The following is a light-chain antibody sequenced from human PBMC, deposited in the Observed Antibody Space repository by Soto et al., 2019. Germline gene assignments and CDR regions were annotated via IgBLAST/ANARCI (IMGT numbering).Light chain of an antibody. CDR3: SSYTSSSTLV. J-gene: IGLJ2*01. V-gene: IGLV2-14*01. CDR1: SSDVGGYNY. Sequence: QSALTQPASVSGSPGQSITISCTGTSSDVGGYNYVSWYQQHPGKAPKLMIYEVSNRPSGVSNRFSGSKSGNTASLTISGRQDEDEADDYCSSYTSSSTLVFGGGTKLTVL. CDR2: EVS.